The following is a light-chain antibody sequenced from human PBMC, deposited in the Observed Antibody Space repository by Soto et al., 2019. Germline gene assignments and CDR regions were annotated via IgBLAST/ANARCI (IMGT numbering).Light chain of an antibody. CDR2: GAS. CDR3: QHFGDSRYT. V-gene: IGKV3-20*01. Sequence: EIVLTQSPGSLSLSPGERATLSCRASQSVSSNFLAWYQQKPAQAPRLLIYGASSRATGIPDRFSGSGSGTDFTLTINRLEPDDFAVYYCQHFGDSRYTFGQGTKLEIK. CDR1: QSVSSNF. J-gene: IGKJ2*01.